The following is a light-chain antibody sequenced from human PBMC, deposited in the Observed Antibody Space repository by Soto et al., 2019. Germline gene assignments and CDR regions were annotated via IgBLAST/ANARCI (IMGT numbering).Light chain of an antibody. CDR1: QSVSNNY. V-gene: IGKV3D-20*02. CDR2: GAS. CDR3: QQRSNWPPALT. J-gene: IGKJ4*01. Sequence: EIVLTQSPGTLSLSPGERATLSCRASQSVSNNYLAWYQQKPGQAPRLLIYGASNRATGIPDRFSGSGSGTDFTLTISSLEPEDFAVYYSQQRSNWPPALTFGGGTKVDIK.